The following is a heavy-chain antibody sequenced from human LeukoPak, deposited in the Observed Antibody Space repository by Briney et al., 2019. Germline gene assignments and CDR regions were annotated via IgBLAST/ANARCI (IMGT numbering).Heavy chain of an antibody. CDR3: ARDMIVPRYYFDY. CDR1: GGTFSICA. Sequence: ASVKVSCKASGGTFSICAISWGRQAPGQGLEWMGGVIPIFGTANYPQKFQGRVTITADESTSTAYMELSSLRSEDTAVYYCARDMIVPRYYFDYWGQGTLVTVSS. CDR2: VIPIFGTA. J-gene: IGHJ4*02. V-gene: IGHV1-69*01. D-gene: IGHD3-22*01.